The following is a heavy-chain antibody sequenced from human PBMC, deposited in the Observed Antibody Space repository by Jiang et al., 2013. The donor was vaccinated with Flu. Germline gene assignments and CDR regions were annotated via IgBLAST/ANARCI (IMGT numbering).Heavy chain of an antibody. D-gene: IGHD2-15*01. CDR2: INTNTGNP. J-gene: IGHJ3*02. Sequence: QSGSELKKPGASVKVSCKASGYTFTSYAMNWVRQAPGQGLEWMGWINTNTGNPTYAQGFTGRFVFSLDTSVSTAYLQISSLKAEDTAVYYCARDSTTVVAAWRDAFDIWGQGTMVTVSS. V-gene: IGHV7-4-1*02. CDR3: ARDSTTVVAAWRDAFDI. CDR1: GYTFTSYA.